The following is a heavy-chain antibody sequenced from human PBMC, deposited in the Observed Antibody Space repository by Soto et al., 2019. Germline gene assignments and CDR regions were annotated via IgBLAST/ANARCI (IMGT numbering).Heavy chain of an antibody. CDR2: IIPILDVT. D-gene: IGHD3-10*01. Sequence: QLVQSGAEVKKPGSSVKVSCKDSGVDFNSLTLSWVRQAPGQGPEWMGTIIPILDVTKNAQKFQGRITITADKSTSTVNMELRRLGSEDTAVYYCAQMWFGELWHGKDVWGQGTTVTVSS. V-gene: IGHV1-69*02. CDR3: AQMWFGELWHGKDV. CDR1: GVDFNSLT. J-gene: IGHJ6*02.